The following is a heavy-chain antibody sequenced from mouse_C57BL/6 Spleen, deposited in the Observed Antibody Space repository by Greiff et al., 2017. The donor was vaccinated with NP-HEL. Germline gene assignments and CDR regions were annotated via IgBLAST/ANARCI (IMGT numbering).Heavy chain of an antibody. V-gene: IGHV3-6*01. CDR2: IRYDGSN. D-gene: IGHD1-1*01. CDR3: ESDGSTVVAPYFDY. CDR1: GYSITSGYY. J-gene: IGHJ1*03. Sequence: EVQLLESGPGLVKPSQSLSLTCSATGYSITSGYYWYWNRQFRGNKLEWMGYIRYDGSNNYNRYLKNRIPITRDTSKNQAFMQLNSVTTEDTATYAGESDGSTVVAPYFDYWGTGTTLTVSS.